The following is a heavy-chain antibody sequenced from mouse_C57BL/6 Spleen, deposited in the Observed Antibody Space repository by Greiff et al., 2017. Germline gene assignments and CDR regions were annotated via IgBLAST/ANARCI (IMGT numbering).Heavy chain of an antibody. CDR2: IHPNSGST. J-gene: IGHJ3*01. CDR1: GYTFTSYW. Sequence: VQLQQPGAELVKPGASVKLSCKASGYTFTSYWMHWVKQRPGQGLEWIGMIHPNSGSTNYNEKFKSKATLTVDKSSSTAYMQLSSLTSDDSAVYYCAMIYYGYDAWFAYWGQGTLVTVAA. V-gene: IGHV1-64*01. CDR3: AMIYYGYDAWFAY. D-gene: IGHD2-2*01.